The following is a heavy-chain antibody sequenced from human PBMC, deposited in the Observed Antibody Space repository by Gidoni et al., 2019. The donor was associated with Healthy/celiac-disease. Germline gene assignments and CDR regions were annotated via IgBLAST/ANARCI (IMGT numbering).Heavy chain of an antibody. D-gene: IGHD2-21*01. CDR2: ISSSSNYI. V-gene: IGHV3-21*01. Sequence: EVQLVESGGGLVKPGGSLRLSCAASGFTFSTYAMSWVRQAPGKGLEWVSSISSSSNYIYYADSVKGRFTISRDNAKNSLYLQMNSLRAEDTAVYYCARDRPATYGMDVWGPGTTVTVSS. CDR3: ARDRPATYGMDV. CDR1: GFTFSTYA. J-gene: IGHJ6*02.